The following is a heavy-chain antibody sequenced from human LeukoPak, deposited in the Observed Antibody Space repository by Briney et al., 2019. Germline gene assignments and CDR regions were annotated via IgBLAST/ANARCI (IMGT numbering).Heavy chain of an antibody. CDR3: AREGDGVWSGYCH. V-gene: IGHV1-69*13. CDR2: IIPIFGTA. Sequence: SVKVSCKASGCTFSSYPISWVRQAPGQGLEWMGGIIPIFGTANYAQKFQGRATITADESTSTAFMELSSLRSEDTAVFYLAREGDGVWSGYCHWGQGSLVTVSS. CDR1: GCTFSSYP. J-gene: IGHJ4*02. D-gene: IGHD3-3*01.